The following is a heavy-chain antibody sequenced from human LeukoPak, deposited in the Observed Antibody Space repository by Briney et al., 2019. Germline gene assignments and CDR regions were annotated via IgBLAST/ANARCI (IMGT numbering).Heavy chain of an antibody. CDR2: IYRAGST. J-gene: IGHJ6*02. CDR1: GGSISSNNW. CDR3: ARAGRQQLVYYGMDV. D-gene: IGHD6-13*01. Sequence: SETLSLTCAVSGGSISSNNWWSWVRQPPGKGLEWIGEIYRAGSTNYNPSLKSRVTISVDKSKNQFSLKLSSVTAADTAVYYCARAGRQQLVYYGMDVWGQGTTVTVSS. V-gene: IGHV4-4*02.